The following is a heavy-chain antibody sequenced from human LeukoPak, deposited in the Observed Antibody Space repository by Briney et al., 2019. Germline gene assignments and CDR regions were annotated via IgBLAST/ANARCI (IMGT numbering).Heavy chain of an antibody. CDR3: AREWRDSSGYYYVDYYGMDV. Sequence: ASVKVSCKAYGYTFTSYGISWVRQAPGQGLEWMGWISAYNGNTNYAQKLQGRVTMTTDTSTSTAYMELRSLRSDDTAVYYCAREWRDSSGYYYVDYYGMDVWGQGTTVTVSS. CDR2: ISAYNGNT. V-gene: IGHV1-18*01. J-gene: IGHJ6*02. D-gene: IGHD3-22*01. CDR1: GYTFTSYG.